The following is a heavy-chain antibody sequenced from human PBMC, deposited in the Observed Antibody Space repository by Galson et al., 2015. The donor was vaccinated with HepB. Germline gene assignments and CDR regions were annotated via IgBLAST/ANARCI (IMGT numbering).Heavy chain of an antibody. J-gene: IGHJ4*02. D-gene: IGHD6-19*01. CDR3: TTSLIPVPGDFDY. CDR1: GFTFSEAW. CDR2: IKSKSDGGTT. Sequence: SLRLSCAASGFTFSEAWMSWVRQAPGKGLEWVGRIKSKSDGGTTDYAAPVKGRFTISRDDSRNTLYLQMNTLKTEDTAVYYCTTSLIPVPGDFDYWGQGTLVTVSS. V-gene: IGHV3-15*01.